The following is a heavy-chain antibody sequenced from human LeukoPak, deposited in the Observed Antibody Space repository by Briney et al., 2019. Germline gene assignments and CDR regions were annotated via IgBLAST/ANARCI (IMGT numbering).Heavy chain of an antibody. V-gene: IGHV3-21*01. CDR2: ISSSSSYI. J-gene: IGHJ6*03. Sequence: PGGSLRLSCAASGFMFRNYWMSWVRQAPGKGLEWVSSISSSSSYIYYADSVKGRFTISRDNAKNSLYLQMNSLRAEDTAVYYCARGLYCSGGSCYHYYYYMDVWGKGTTVTISS. CDR1: GFMFRNYW. D-gene: IGHD2-15*01. CDR3: ARGLYCSGGSCYHYYYYMDV.